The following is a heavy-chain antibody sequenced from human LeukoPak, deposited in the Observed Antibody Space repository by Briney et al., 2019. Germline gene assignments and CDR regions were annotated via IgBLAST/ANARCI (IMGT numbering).Heavy chain of an antibody. CDR2: ISSSSSTI. D-gene: IGHD6-13*01. V-gene: IGHV3-48*04. CDR1: GFTFSSYS. Sequence: GGSLRLSCAASGFTFSSYSMNWVRQAPGKGLEWVSYISSSSSTIYYADSVKGRFTISRDNAKNSLYLQMNSLRAEDTAVYYCASGSHYSSSWSYFDYWGQGTLVTVSS. J-gene: IGHJ4*02. CDR3: ASGSHYSSSWSYFDY.